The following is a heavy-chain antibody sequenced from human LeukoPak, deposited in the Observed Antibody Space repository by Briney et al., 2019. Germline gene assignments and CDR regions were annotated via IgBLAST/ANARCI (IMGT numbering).Heavy chain of an antibody. D-gene: IGHD6-19*01. CDR1: GVSVSSGSYH. Sequence: PSETLSLTCTVSGVSVSSGSYHWNWIRQPPGKGLEWIGNIYYSGSANYNPSLKSRVTISVDTSKNQFSLKLSSVTAADTAVYYCGRESRYSSGYYSFDYWGQGTLVTVSS. V-gene: IGHV4-61*01. CDR3: GRESRYSSGYYSFDY. CDR2: IYYSGSA. J-gene: IGHJ4*02.